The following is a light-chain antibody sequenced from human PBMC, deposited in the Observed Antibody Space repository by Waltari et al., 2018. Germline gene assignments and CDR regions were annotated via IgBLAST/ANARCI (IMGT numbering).Light chain of an antibody. CDR1: QSVSSN. CDR3: QQYNNWPPPRT. Sequence: ETVMTQSTATLSLSPVERATLPCRASQSVSSNLAWYQQKPGQAPRLLIYGASTRATGIPARFSGSGSGTEFTLTISSLQSEDFAVYYCQQYNNWPPPRTFGGGTKVEIK. CDR2: GAS. V-gene: IGKV3-15*01. J-gene: IGKJ4*01.